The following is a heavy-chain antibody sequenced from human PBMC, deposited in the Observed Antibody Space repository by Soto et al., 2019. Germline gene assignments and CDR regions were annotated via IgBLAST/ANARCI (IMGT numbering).Heavy chain of an antibody. CDR1: GGSFSSHS. CDR2: IHHDGIT. D-gene: IGHD7-27*01. CDR3: ATYDVGTIIQDY. V-gene: IGHV4-34*01. Sequence: QVQLQQWGAGLLKPSETLSLTCAIYGGSFSSHSRSWVRQPPGKGLEWIGEIHHDGITNYNPSLKRRVTISGDTSKSQFSLELTSLTAADTAVYYCATYDVGTIIQDYWAQGTLVTVSS. J-gene: IGHJ4*02.